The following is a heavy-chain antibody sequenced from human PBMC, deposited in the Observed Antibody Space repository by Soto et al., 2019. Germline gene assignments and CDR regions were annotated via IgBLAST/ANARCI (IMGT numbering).Heavy chain of an antibody. V-gene: IGHV1-18*01. Sequence: QVQVMQSGAQLTQPGASVKVSCETSGYPLPTYGLSWVRQAPGQGLEWMGWIVGDSGNTVYAQKFQGRVTMYRDTSTSTGYMELRRLSSDDSALYYCATVSGYVSGSRRFDFWGQGTLVSVSS. CDR3: ATVSGYVSGSRRFDF. D-gene: IGHD3-10*01. CDR1: GYPLPTYG. J-gene: IGHJ4*02. CDR2: IVGDSGNT.